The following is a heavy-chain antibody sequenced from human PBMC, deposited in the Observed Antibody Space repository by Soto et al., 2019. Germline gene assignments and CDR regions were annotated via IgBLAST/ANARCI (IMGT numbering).Heavy chain of an antibody. Sequence: SETLSLTCTVSRASVSTGSYYSGWVRQRPGRGLEWIGYDYENGYTYYTMSLMSRLNISLDRSNNQFSLGLTSGTAADTAVYYCVCARRYTAMVYPWFDHWGQGTMVNVYS. J-gene: IGHJ5*02. CDR2: DYENGYT. CDR3: VCARRYTAMVYPWFDH. D-gene: IGHD5-18*01. CDR1: RASVSTGSYY. V-gene: IGHV4-31*03.